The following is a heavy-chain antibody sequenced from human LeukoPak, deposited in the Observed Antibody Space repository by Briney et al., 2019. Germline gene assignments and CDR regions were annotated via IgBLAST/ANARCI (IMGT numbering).Heavy chain of an antibody. CDR2: ISYDGSNK. Sequence: GRSLRPSCAASGFTFSSYGMHWVRQAPGKGLEWVAVISYDGSNKYYADSVKGRFTISRDNSKNSLYLQMNSLRAEDTAVYYCARDSSGWYFDYWGQGTLVTVSS. D-gene: IGHD6-19*01. CDR3: ARDSSGWYFDY. J-gene: IGHJ4*02. CDR1: GFTFSSYG. V-gene: IGHV3-30*03.